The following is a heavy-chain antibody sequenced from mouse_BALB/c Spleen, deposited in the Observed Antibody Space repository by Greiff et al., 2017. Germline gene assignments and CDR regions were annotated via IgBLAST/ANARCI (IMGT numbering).Heavy chain of an antibody. J-gene: IGHJ4*01. CDR1: GYTFTDYA. D-gene: IGHD4-1*01. CDR3: ARSNWDGMDY. Sequence: QVHVKQSGAELVRPGVSVKISCKGSGYTFTDYAMHWVKQSHAKSLEWIGVISTYYGDASYNQKFKGKATMTLDKSSSTAYMELARLTSEDSAIYYCARSNWDGMDYWGQGTSVTVSS. V-gene: IGHV1S137*01. CDR2: ISTYYGDA.